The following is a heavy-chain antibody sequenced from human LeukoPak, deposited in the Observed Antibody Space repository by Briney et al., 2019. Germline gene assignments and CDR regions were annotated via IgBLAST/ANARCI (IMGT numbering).Heavy chain of an antibody. V-gene: IGHV1-69*06. CDR2: IIPIFGTA. J-gene: IGHJ6*03. CDR3: ARDGRGTRYYYYYMDV. Sequence: GASVKVSCKASGGTFSSYAISWVRQAPGQGLEWMGGIIPIFGTANYAQKFQGRVTITADKSTSTAYMELSSLRSEDTAVYYCARDGRGTRYYYYYMDVWGKGTTVTVSS. CDR1: GGTFSSYA. D-gene: IGHD1-14*01.